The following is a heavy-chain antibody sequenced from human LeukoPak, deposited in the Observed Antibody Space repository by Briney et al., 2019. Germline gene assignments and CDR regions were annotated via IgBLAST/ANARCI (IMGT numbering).Heavy chain of an antibody. CDR3: ARDLGAYYYDSSGYYFDY. CDR1: GGSISSSSYY. J-gene: IGHJ4*02. V-gene: IGHV4-39*07. Sequence: PSETLSLTCTVSGGSISSSSYYWGWIRQPPGKGLEWIGSIYYSGSTYYNPSLKSRVTISVDTSKNQFSLKLSSVTAADTAVYYCARDLGAYYYDSSGYYFDYWGQGTLVTVSS. CDR2: IYYSGST. D-gene: IGHD3-22*01.